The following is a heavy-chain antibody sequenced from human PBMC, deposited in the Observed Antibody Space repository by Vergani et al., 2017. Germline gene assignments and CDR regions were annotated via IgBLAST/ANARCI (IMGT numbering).Heavy chain of an antibody. V-gene: IGHV1-18*01. D-gene: IGHD3-10*01. J-gene: IGHJ5*02. CDR3: AGDLMMVRGNDWFDP. Sequence: QVQLVQSGAEVKKPGASVKVSCKASGYTFTSYGISWVRPAPGQGLEWMGWISAYNGNTTYAQKLQGRVTMTTDTATSTAYMELRSLRSDDTAVYYCAGDLMMVRGNDWFDPWGQGTLVTVSS. CDR1: GYTFTSYG. CDR2: ISAYNGNT.